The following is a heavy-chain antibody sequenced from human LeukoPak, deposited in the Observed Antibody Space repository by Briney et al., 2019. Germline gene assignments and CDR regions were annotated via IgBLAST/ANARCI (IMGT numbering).Heavy chain of an antibody. CDR3: AKDRAPMDV. CDR2: ITYSSGYT. Sequence: PGGSLRLSCAASGFTFSSYDMSWVRQAPGKGLEWVSGITYSSGYTYYADSVKGRFTISRDNSRNTLYLQMNSLRAEDTAVYYCAKDRAPMDVWGQGTTVTVSS. V-gene: IGHV3-23*01. J-gene: IGHJ6*02. CDR1: GFTFSSYD.